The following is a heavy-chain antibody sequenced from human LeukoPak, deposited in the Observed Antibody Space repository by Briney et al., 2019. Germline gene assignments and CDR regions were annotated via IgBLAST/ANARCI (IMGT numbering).Heavy chain of an antibody. J-gene: IGHJ4*02. Sequence: SETLSLTCTVSGGSLSSGDYYWSWIRQPPGKGLEWIGYIYYSGSTYYNPSLKSRVTISVDTSKNQFSLKLSSVTAADTAVYYCANIGYSYGLDYWGQGTLVTVSS. CDR1: GGSLSSGDYY. CDR2: IYYSGST. CDR3: ANIGYSYGLDY. D-gene: IGHD5-18*01. V-gene: IGHV4-30-4*08.